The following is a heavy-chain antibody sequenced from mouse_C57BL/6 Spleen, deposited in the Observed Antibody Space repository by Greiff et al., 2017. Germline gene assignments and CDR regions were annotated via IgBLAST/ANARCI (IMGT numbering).Heavy chain of an antibody. CDR1: GSTFTSYW. D-gene: IGHD1-1*01. Sequence: QVQLQQSGAELAKPGASVKLSCKASGSTFTSYWMHWVKQRPGQGLEWIGYINPSSGYTKYNQKFKDKATFTADKSSSTAYMQLSSLTYEDSAVYYCARRTTVVSYYFDYWGQGTTLTVSS. J-gene: IGHJ2*01. CDR3: ARRTTVVSYYFDY. V-gene: IGHV1-7*01. CDR2: INPSSGYT.